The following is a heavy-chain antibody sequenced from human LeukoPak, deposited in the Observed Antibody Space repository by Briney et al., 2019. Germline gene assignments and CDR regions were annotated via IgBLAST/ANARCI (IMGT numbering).Heavy chain of an antibody. Sequence: PSETLSLTCTVSGFSITSTYYWDWIRQPPGKGLEWIGTIYFSGTTNYNPSLKSRVTISVDKSKNQFSLKLSSVTAADTAVYYCASAIIGRNQHWGQGTLVTVSS. CDR1: GFSITSTYY. D-gene: IGHD3-10*01. CDR3: ASAIIGRNQH. J-gene: IGHJ1*01. CDR2: IYFSGTT. V-gene: IGHV4-38-2*02.